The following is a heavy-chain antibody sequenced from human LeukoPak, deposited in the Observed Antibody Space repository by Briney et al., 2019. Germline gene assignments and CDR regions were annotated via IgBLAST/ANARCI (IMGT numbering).Heavy chain of an antibody. CDR1: GFTFSTYT. J-gene: IGHJ4*02. CDR3: ARGYQRPDY. Sequence: GGSLRLSCAASGFTFSTYTMNRVRQAPGKGLEWVSSIGSSSNNINYADSVKGRFTISRDNAMNSVHLQMNSLRVEDTAVYYCARGYQRPDYWGQGTLITVSS. D-gene: IGHD2-2*01. V-gene: IGHV3-21*01. CDR2: IGSSSNNI.